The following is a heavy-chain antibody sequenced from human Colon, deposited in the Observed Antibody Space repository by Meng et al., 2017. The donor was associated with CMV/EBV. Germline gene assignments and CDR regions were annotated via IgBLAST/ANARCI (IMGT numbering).Heavy chain of an antibody. Sequence: QVQLVQSGAEVKKPGASVKVSCKTSGYVFDLDGISWVRQAPGQGLEWMGWISADNRYTSYAQKLEGRVTMTRDTSTSTAYMELRSLRSDDTAVYYCARVYEYSSSWGSDYWGQGTLVTVSS. CDR1: GYVFDLDG. J-gene: IGHJ4*02. CDR2: ISADNRYT. CDR3: ARVYEYSSSWGSDY. V-gene: IGHV1-18*01. D-gene: IGHD6-6*01.